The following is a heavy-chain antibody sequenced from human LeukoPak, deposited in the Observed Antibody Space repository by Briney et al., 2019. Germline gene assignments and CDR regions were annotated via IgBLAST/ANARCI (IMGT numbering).Heavy chain of an antibody. CDR2: IYDSGST. D-gene: IGHD5-12*01. CDR1: GGPISSYY. V-gene: IGHV4-59*01. Sequence: SETLFLTCTVPGGPISSYYGSWSRRTPGKGLEWIGYIYDSGSTNYNTSLKSRVTISVDTSKNQFSLKLSSVTAADTAVYYCARGGRGYDSFYYYGMDVWGQGTTVTVSS. J-gene: IGHJ6*02. CDR3: ARGGRGYDSFYYYGMDV.